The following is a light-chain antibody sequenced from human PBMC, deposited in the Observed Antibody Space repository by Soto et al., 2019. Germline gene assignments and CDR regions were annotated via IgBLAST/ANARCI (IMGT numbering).Light chain of an antibody. V-gene: IGLV1-40*01. Sequence: QPVLTQPPSVSGTPGQRVSTSCTGTSSNLGAGYDVHWYQQLPGAAPRLLIFGNNVRPSGVPDRFSGSKSGTSASLAITGLQAEDEAIYHCQSYDGSLATSIFGAGTKLTVL. CDR1: SSNLGAGYD. CDR2: GNN. J-gene: IGLJ2*01. CDR3: QSYDGSLATSI.